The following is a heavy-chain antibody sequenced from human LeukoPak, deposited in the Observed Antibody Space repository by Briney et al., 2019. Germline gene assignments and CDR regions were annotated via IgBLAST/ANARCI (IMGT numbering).Heavy chain of an antibody. CDR3: ARGDPCGGDCYPLFDP. J-gene: IGHJ5*02. V-gene: IGHV1-8*01. CDR1: GYTFTSYD. Sequence: ASVKVSCKASGYTFTSYDINWVRQATGQGLEWMGWMNPNSGNTGYAQKFQGRVTMTRNTSISTAYMELSSLRSEDTAVYYCARGDPCGGDCYPLFDPWGQGTLVTVSS. D-gene: IGHD2-21*02. CDR2: MNPNSGNT.